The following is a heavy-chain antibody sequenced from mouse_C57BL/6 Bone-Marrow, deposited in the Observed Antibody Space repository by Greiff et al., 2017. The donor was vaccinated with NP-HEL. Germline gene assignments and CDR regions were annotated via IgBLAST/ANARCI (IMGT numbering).Heavy chain of an antibody. CDR1: GFTFSDFY. V-gene: IGHV7-1*01. J-gene: IGHJ3*01. CDR2: SRNKANDYTT. CDR3: ARDSYSNSFAY. D-gene: IGHD2-5*01. Sequence: EVKLVESGGGLVQSGRSLRLSCATSGFTFSDFYMEWVRQAPGKGLEWIAASRNKANDYTTEYSASVKGRFIVSRDTSQSILYLQMNALRAEDTAIYYCARDSYSNSFAYWGQGTLVTVSA.